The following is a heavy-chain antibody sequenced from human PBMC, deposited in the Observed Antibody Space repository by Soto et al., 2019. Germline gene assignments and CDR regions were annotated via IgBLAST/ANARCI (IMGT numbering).Heavy chain of an antibody. CDR1: GGSISSSNFY. V-gene: IGHV4-39*01. J-gene: IGHJ4*02. Sequence: SETLSLTCTVSGGSISSSNFYWCWIRQPPGKGLEWIGNIYYTGSTYYNPSLKSRVTISVDTSKNQFSLKLSSVTAADTAVYFCARLFYDSSENFDYWGQGNLVTVSS. D-gene: IGHD3-22*01. CDR2: IYYTGST. CDR3: ARLFYDSSENFDY.